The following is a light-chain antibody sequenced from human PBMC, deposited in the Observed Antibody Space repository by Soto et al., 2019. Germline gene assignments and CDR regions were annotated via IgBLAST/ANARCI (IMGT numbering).Light chain of an antibody. CDR3: QQYNNWPPA. Sequence: EIVMTQSPATLSVSPGERATLSCRASQSVSSNLAWYQQKPGQTPRLLIYGASTRATGIPARFSGSGSGTEFPLTISSLQSEDFAVYYCQQYNNWPPALGQGTKVEIK. CDR1: QSVSSN. J-gene: IGKJ1*01. CDR2: GAS. V-gene: IGKV3-15*01.